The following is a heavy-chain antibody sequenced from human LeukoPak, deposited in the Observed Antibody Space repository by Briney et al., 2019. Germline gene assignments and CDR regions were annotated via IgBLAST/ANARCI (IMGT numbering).Heavy chain of an antibody. D-gene: IGHD6-13*01. CDR1: GGSISSYY. CDR3: ARSPFSSSLGFDY. V-gene: IGHV4-59*01. CDR2: IYYSGST. Sequence: SETLSLTCTVSGGSISSYYWSWIRQPPGKGLEWIGYIYYSGSTNYNPSLKSRVTISVDTSKNQFSLKLSSVTAADTAVYYCARSPFSSSLGFDYWGQGTLVTVSS. J-gene: IGHJ4*02.